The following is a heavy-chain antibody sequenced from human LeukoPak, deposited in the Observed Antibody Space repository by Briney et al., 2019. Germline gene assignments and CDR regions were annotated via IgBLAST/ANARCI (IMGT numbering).Heavy chain of an antibody. J-gene: IGHJ4*02. CDR1: GFTFSSYW. CDR3: AKSLIVVVITLDY. CDR2: VSSSSSYI. Sequence: GGSLRLSCAASGFTFSSYWMSWVRQAPGKGLEWVSSVSSSSSYIYYADSVKGRFTISRDNSKNTLYLQMNSLRAEDTAVYYCAKSLIVVVITLDYWGQGTLVTVSS. V-gene: IGHV3-21*04. D-gene: IGHD3-22*01.